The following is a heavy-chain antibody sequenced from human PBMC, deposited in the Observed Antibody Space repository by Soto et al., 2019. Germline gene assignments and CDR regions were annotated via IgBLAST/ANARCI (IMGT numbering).Heavy chain of an antibody. CDR1: GFTFSSYG. Sequence: GGSLRLSCASSGFTFSSYGMHWVRQAPGKGLEWVAAIWYDGSNEYYADSVQGRFTISRDNSKNTVYLQMNSLRAEDTAIYYCARDQSSLSVGWFDYWGQGTLVTVSS. CDR2: IWYDGSNE. V-gene: IGHV3-33*01. D-gene: IGHD3-16*01. CDR3: ARDQSSLSVGWFDY. J-gene: IGHJ4*02.